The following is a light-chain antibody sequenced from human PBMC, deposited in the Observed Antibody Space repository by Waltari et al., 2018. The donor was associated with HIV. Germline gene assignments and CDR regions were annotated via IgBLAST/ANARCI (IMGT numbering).Light chain of an antibody. CDR3: CSYGGSSNWL. Sequence: QSALTQPASVSGSPGQSITISCTGTISDIGNYNLVSWYQQHPGKAPKLIVYEGIKRPSGVSSRISGSKSANTASLTISGLQAEDEADYYCCSYGGSSNWLFGGGTKLTVL. J-gene: IGLJ2*01. V-gene: IGLV2-23*01. CDR2: EGI. CDR1: ISDIGNYNL.